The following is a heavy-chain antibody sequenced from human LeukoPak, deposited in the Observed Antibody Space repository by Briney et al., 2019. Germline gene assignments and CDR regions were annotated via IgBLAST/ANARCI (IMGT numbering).Heavy chain of an antibody. J-gene: IGHJ4*02. V-gene: IGHV3-7*01. Sequence: QSGGSLRLSCAASGFTFSRHWMGWVRQAPGKGLEWVAHIKQDGSQYYVDFVKGRFINSRDNAKNSLDLQMNSLRAEDTAVYSCARGPDYGNRLDYFDYWGQGTLVTVSS. CDR2: IKQDGSQ. CDR3: ARGPDYGNRLDYFDY. D-gene: IGHD4-11*01. CDR1: GFTFSRHW.